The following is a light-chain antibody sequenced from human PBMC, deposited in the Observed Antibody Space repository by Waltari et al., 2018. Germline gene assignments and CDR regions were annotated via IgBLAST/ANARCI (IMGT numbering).Light chain of an antibody. CDR2: EDN. CDR3: YSTDRTGKQRV. J-gene: IGLJ2*01. V-gene: IGLV3-10*01. Sequence: SYELTQPPSVSVSPGQTARITCSGNALPHTCGYWYQQKSGQAPVLVIYEDNKRRSGIPERFSGSSSGTMVTLTISGAQVEDEGDYYCYSTDRTGKQRVFGGGTKLTVL. CDR1: ALPHTC.